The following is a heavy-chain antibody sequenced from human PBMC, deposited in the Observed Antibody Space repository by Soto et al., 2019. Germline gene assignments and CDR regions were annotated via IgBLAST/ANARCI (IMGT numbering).Heavy chain of an antibody. CDR3: ARKGEIFGVVYYYYGMDV. Sequence: QVQLVESGGGVVQPGRSLRLSCAASGFTFSSYGMHWVRQAPGKGLEWVAVIWYDGSNKYYADSVKGRFTISRDNSKNTPYLQMNSLRAEDTAVYYCARKGEIFGVVYYYYGMDVWGQGTTVTVSS. CDR2: IWYDGSNK. V-gene: IGHV3-33*01. D-gene: IGHD3-3*01. CDR1: GFTFSSYG. J-gene: IGHJ6*02.